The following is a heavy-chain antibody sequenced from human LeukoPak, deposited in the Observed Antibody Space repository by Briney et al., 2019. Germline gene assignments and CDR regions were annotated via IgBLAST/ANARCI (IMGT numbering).Heavy chain of an antibody. Sequence: SETLPLTCTVSGGSISSYYWSWIRQPPGKGLEWIGYIYYSGSTNYNPSLKSRVTISVDTSKNQFSLKLSSVTAADTAVYYCARGFGSTYYYDSSGYRQTYFDYWGQGTLVTVSS. V-gene: IGHV4-59*01. CDR3: ARGFGSTYYYDSSGYRQTYFDY. D-gene: IGHD3-22*01. J-gene: IGHJ4*02. CDR1: GGSISSYY. CDR2: IYYSGST.